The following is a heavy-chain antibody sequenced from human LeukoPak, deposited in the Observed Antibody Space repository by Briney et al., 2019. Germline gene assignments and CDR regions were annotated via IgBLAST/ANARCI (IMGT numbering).Heavy chain of an antibody. D-gene: IGHD4-17*01. CDR1: GGSISSYY. Sequence: SETLSLTCTVSGGSISSYYWSWIRQPPGKGLEWIGYIYYSGSTNYNPSLKSRVTISVDTSKNQFSLKLSSVTAADTAVYYCARRHYGDHSNWFNPWGQGTLVTVSS. CDR3: ARRHYGDHSNWFNP. J-gene: IGHJ5*02. CDR2: IYYSGST. V-gene: IGHV4-59*01.